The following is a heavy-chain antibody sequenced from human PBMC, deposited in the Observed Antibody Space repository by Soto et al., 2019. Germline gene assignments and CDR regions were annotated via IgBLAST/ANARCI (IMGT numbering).Heavy chain of an antibody. CDR1: GFALSPYW. V-gene: IGHV3-7*03. J-gene: IGHJ4*02. CDR3: ARLTEAVTTFVY. Sequence: PGGSLRLSCEASGFALSPYWMSWVRQAPGKGLEWVASINQGGSVKRYVDSVRGRFSISRDNAKNSLFLQMNSLSAEDTAVYYCARLTEAVTTFVYWGQGTPVTVSS. CDR2: INQGGSVK. D-gene: IGHD1-1*01.